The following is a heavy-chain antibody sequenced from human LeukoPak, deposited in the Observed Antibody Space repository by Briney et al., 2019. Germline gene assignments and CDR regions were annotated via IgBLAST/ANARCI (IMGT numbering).Heavy chain of an antibody. J-gene: IGHJ4*02. CDR2: INSDGRST. Sequence: GGSLRLSCAASGFTFSSYWMHWVRQAPGRGLVWVSRINSDGRSTSYADSVKGRFTISRDNSKNTLHLQMNSLRAEDTAVYYCARHSSGYYHYDYWGPGTPVTVAS. V-gene: IGHV3-74*01. CDR3: ARHSSGYYHYDY. CDR1: GFTFSSYW. D-gene: IGHD3-22*01.